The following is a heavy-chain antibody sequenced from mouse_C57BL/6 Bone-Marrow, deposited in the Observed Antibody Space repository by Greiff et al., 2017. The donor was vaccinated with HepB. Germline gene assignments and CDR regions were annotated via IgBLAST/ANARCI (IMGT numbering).Heavy chain of an antibody. Sequence: EVQRVESGGGLVQPGGSLKLSCAASGFTFSDYYMYWVRQTPEKRLEWVAYISNGGGSTYYPDTVKGRFTISRDNAKNTLYLQMSRLKSEDTAMYYCARHGYDGEYWGQGTTLTVSS. V-gene: IGHV5-12*01. J-gene: IGHJ2*01. CDR1: GFTFSDYY. CDR2: ISNGGGST. CDR3: ARHGYDGEY. D-gene: IGHD2-2*01.